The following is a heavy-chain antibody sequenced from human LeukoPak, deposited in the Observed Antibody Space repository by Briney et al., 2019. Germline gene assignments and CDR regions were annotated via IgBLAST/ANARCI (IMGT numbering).Heavy chain of an antibody. J-gene: IGHJ4*02. CDR1: GFTFSSYS. CDR3: ARGATYAYYQDY. CDR2: ISSSSSTI. V-gene: IGHV3-48*01. D-gene: IGHD1-26*01. Sequence: GGSLRLSCAASGFTFSSYSMNWVRQAPGKGLEWVSSISSSSSTIYYADSVKGRFTISRDNAKNSLYLQMNSLRAEDTAVYYCARGATYAYYQDYWGQGTLVTVSS.